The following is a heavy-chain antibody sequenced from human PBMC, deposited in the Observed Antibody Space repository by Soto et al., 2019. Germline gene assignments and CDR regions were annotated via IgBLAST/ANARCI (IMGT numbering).Heavy chain of an antibody. Sequence: QVQLQQWGAGLLKPSETLSLTCVVYGDSFSAFSAYYWSWIRQPPGKGLEWIGEINHSGTTNCNPSLKSRVTISIDTSKNQFSLKLSSVTAADTAVYYCARGGLDGYPFHMDVWGQGTTVTVS. V-gene: IGHV4-34*01. D-gene: IGHD1-1*01. CDR3: ARGGLDGYPFHMDV. CDR1: GDSFSAFSAYY. J-gene: IGHJ6*02. CDR2: INHSGTT.